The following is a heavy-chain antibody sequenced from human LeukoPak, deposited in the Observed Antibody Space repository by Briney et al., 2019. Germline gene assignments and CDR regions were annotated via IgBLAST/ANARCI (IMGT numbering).Heavy chain of an antibody. CDR1: GGSFSGYY. CDR3: ARSDTAMVTGYIDY. V-gene: IGHV4-34*01. Sequence: SETLSLTCAVYGGSFSGYYWSWIRQPPGKGLEWIGEINHSGSTNYNPSLKSRVTISVDTSKNQFSLKLSSVTAADTAVYYCARSDTAMVTGYIDYWGQGTLVTVSS. CDR2: INHSGST. J-gene: IGHJ4*02. D-gene: IGHD5-18*01.